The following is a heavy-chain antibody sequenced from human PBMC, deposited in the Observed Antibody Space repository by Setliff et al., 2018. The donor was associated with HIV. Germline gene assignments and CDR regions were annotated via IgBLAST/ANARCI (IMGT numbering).Heavy chain of an antibody. CDR1: GYTFTTYS. Sequence: ASVKVPCKTSGYTFTTYSMHWVRQAPGRSLEWSGWINAGKGEKKYSQDLQDRITITSDTSANTAYMELSSLSSDDTAVYFCVRGALLAAFDFDHWGHGTLVTVS. CDR3: VRGALLAAFDFDH. V-gene: IGHV1-3*01. CDR2: INAGKGEK. D-gene: IGHD2-8*02. J-gene: IGHJ4*01.